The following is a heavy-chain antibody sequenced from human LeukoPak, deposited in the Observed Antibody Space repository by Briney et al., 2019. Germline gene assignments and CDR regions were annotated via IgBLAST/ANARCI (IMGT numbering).Heavy chain of an antibody. CDR2: IGTAGDT. CDR3: ARGGTYYDILTGYYRFFDY. D-gene: IGHD3-9*01. V-gene: IGHV3-13*01. Sequence: PGGSLRLSCAASGFTFSSYDMHWVRQATGKGLEWVSAIGTAGDTYYPGSVKGRFTISRENAKNSLYLQMNSLRAGDTAVYYCARGGTYYDILTGYYRFFDYWGQGTLVIVSS. J-gene: IGHJ4*02. CDR1: GFTFSSYD.